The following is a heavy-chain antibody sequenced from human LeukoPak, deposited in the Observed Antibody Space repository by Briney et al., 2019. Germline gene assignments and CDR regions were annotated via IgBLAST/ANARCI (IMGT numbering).Heavy chain of an antibody. D-gene: IGHD3-10*01. CDR3: ARGYYYGSGSYYGNSIDY. CDR1: GGSISSYY. Sequence: PSETLSLTCTVSGGSISSYYWSWIRQPPGKGLEWIGYIYYSGSTNYNPSLKSRVTISVDTSKNQFSLKLSSVTAADTAVYYCARGYYYGSGSYYGNSIDYWGQGTLVTVSS. J-gene: IGHJ4*02. CDR2: IYYSGST. V-gene: IGHV4-59*08.